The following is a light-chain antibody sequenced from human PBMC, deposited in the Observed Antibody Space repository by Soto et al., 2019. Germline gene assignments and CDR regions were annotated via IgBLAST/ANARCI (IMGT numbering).Light chain of an antibody. CDR3: QQADTFPIT. CDR2: AAS. Sequence: DIQLNQSPSSVSASVGDRVTISCQASQGISRSLAWYQQKPGKAPKLLIYAASSLQSGVPSRFSGSGFGTDFTLTISSLQPEDSAIYYCQQADTFPITFGQGTRLEIK. V-gene: IGKV1D-12*01. CDR1: QGISRS. J-gene: IGKJ5*01.